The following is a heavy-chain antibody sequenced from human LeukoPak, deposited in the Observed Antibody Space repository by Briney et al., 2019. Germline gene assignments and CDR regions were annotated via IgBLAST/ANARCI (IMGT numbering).Heavy chain of an antibody. J-gene: IGHJ4*02. CDR2: ISSSGSII. CDR1: GFAFSDYY. D-gene: IGHD3-22*01. CDR3: ARVGYDSSGRFDY. Sequence: PGGSLRLSCAASGFAFSDYYMTWIRQAPGKGLEWVSYISSSGSIIYYADSVKGRFIISRDNAKNSLYLQMNSLRAEDTAVYFCARVGYDSSGRFDYWGQGTLVTVSS. V-gene: IGHV3-11*04.